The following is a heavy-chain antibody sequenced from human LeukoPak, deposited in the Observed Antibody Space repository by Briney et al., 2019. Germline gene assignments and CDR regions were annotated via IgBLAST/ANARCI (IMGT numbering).Heavy chain of an antibody. D-gene: IGHD5-12*01. V-gene: IGHV4-59*08. CDR2: IYYSGST. CDR3: ARHSGLGYRPSPYNWFDP. CDR1: GGSISSYY. Sequence: PSETLSLTCTVSGGSISSYYWSWIRQPPGKGLEWIGYIYYSGSTNYSPSLKSRVTISVDTSKNQFSLKLSSVTAADTAVYYCARHSGLGYRPSPYNWFDPWGQGTLVTVSS. J-gene: IGHJ5*02.